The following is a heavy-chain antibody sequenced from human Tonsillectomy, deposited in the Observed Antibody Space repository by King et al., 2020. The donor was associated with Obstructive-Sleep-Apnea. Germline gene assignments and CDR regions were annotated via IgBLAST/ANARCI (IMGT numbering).Heavy chain of an antibody. J-gene: IGHJ4*02. CDR1: GNTFTRYY. Sequence: QLVQSGAEVKKPGASVKVSCKASGNTFTRYYMHWVRQAPGQGLEWMGIINPSGVSTTYAQKFQGRGTMTRDTSPSTLYMELSSLRSEDTAVYYCARDEGGNSGYHLGDYWGQGTLVTVSS. CDR3: ARDEGGNSGYHLGDY. CDR2: INPSGVST. V-gene: IGHV1-46*01. D-gene: IGHD5-12*01.